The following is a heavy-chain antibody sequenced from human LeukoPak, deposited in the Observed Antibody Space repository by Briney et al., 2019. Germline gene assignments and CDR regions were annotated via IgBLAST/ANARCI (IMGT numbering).Heavy chain of an antibody. CDR2: ISAYNGNT. J-gene: IGHJ3*02. CDR3: ARDSGSYMSGAFDI. CDR1: GYTFTSYG. Sequence: GASVKVSCKASGYTFTSYGISRVRQAPGQGLEWMGWISAYNGNTNYAQKLQGRVTMTTDTSTSTAYMELRSLRSDDTAVYYCARDSGSYMSGAFDIWGQGTMVTVSS. V-gene: IGHV1-18*01. D-gene: IGHD1-26*01.